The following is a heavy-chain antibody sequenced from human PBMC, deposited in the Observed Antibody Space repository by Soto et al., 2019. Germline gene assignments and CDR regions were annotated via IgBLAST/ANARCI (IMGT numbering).Heavy chain of an antibody. J-gene: IGHJ4*02. CDR3: ARAGEYNWNYEIEPNIHY. CDR1: GYTFTSYY. V-gene: IGHV1-46*01. D-gene: IGHD1-7*01. CDR2: INPSGGST. Sequence: SVNVSCKASGYTFTSYYMHWVRQAPGQGLEWMGIINPSGGSTSYAQKFQGRVTMTRDTSTSTVYMELSSLRSEDTAVYYCARAGEYNWNYEIEPNIHYWGQGTLVTVAS.